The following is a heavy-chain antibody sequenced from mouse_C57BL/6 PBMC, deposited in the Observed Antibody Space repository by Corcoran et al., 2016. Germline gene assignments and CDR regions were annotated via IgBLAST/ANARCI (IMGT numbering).Heavy chain of an antibody. J-gene: IGHJ3*01. D-gene: IGHD1-3*01. CDR1: GYSITSGYY. V-gene: IGHV3-6*01. CDR2: ISYDGSN. Sequence: DVQLQESVPGLVKPSQSLTLTCSVTGYSITSGYYWSLIRQFPGNKLEWMGYISYDGSNNNNPSLKNRISITRDTSKNQFCLKLNSVTTEDTATYYCARGGGSSGCFAYWGQGTLVTVSA. CDR3: ARGGGSSGCFAY.